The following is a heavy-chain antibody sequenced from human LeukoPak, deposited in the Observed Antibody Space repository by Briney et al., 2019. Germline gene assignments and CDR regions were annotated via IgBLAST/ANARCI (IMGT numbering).Heavy chain of an antibody. Sequence: ASVKVSCEASGGTFSSYAINWVRQAPGQGLEWMGGITPMFRTSNYAQKFQGRVTITTDESASTTYMELSSLGSEDTAVYYCARGRLGYCSNSGCSFDYWGQGTLVTVSS. J-gene: IGHJ4*02. CDR1: GGTFSSYA. D-gene: IGHD2-2*01. V-gene: IGHV1-69*05. CDR2: ITPMFRTS. CDR3: ARGRLGYCSNSGCSFDY.